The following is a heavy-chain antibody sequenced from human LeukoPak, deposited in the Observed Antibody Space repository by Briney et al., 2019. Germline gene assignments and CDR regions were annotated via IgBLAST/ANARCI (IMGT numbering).Heavy chain of an antibody. J-gene: IGHJ4*02. Sequence: GGSLRLSCAASRFTFSSYSMNWVRQAPGKGLEWVSYISSSSSTIYYADSVKGRFTISRDNAKNSLYLQMNSLRVEDTAVYYCARDPYWAAAGRRFDYWGQGTLVTVSS. CDR3: ARDPYWAAAGRRFDY. CDR2: ISSSSSTI. CDR1: RFTFSSYS. D-gene: IGHD6-13*01. V-gene: IGHV3-48*01.